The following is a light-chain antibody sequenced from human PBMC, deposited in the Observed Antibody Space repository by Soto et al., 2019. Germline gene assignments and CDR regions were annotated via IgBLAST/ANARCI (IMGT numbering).Light chain of an antibody. CDR2: AAS. Sequence: DIQMTQSPSSLSASVGDRVTITCRASQSISSYLNWYQQKPGKAPKLLIYAASSLQSGVPSRFSGSGSGTDFTLTISSLQHEDFATYYCQQSYSLYTFGQGTKLEIK. V-gene: IGKV1-39*01. CDR1: QSISSY. CDR3: QQSYSLYT. J-gene: IGKJ2*01.